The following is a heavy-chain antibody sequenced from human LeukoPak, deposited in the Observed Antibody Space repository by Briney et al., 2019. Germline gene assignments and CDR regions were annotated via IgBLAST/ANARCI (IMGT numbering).Heavy chain of an antibody. CDR2: IYYSGST. V-gene: IGHV4-59*12. CDR1: GGSISSYY. J-gene: IGHJ4*02. D-gene: IGHD2-15*01. Sequence: SETLSLTCTVSGGSISSYYWSWIRQPPGKGLEWIGYIYYSGSTNYNPSLKSRVTISVDTSKNQFSLKLSSVTAADTAVYYCARDGLGYCSGGSCYDLDYWGQGTLVTVSS. CDR3: ARDGLGYCSGGSCYDLDY.